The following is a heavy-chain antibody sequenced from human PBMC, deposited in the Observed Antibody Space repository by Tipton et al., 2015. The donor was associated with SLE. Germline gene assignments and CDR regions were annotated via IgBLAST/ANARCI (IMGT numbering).Heavy chain of an antibody. CDR3: VRGGDYYDSSGNDAFDI. V-gene: IGHV3-33*01. CDR2: IWYDGSNK. D-gene: IGHD3-22*01. Sequence: SLRPSCTASGFTLSIYGMHWVRQAPGRGLEWVALIWYDGSNKYYVDSVKGRFTISRDNSKNTVDLQMNSLRAEDTAVYYCVRGGDYYDSSGNDAFDIWGQGTMVTVSS. CDR1: GFTLSIYG. J-gene: IGHJ3*02.